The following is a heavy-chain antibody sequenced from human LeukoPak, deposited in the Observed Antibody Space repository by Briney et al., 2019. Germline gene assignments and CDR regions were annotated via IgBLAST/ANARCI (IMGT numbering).Heavy chain of an antibody. V-gene: IGHV1-18*01. CDR2: ISVYNGNT. D-gene: IGHD1-26*01. CDR1: GYTFTSYD. CDR3: ARSEVGALVDY. J-gene: IGHJ4*02. Sequence: GASVKVSCKAPGYTFTSYDITWVRQAPGQGLEWMGWISVYNGNTKYAQKVEGRVTITTDTSTSTAYMELRSLRSDDTAVYYCARSEVGALVDYWGQGTLVTVSS.